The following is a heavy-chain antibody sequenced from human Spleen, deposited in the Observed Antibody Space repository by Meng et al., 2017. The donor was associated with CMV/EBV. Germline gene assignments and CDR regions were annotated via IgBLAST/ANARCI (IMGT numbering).Heavy chain of an antibody. Sequence: GSLRLSCTVSGGSVSSGSYYWSWIRQPPGKGLEWIGYIYYSGSTNYNPSLKSRVTISVDTSKNQFSLKLSSVTAADTAVYYCARETIFGVPYFDYWGQGTLVTVSS. J-gene: IGHJ4*02. D-gene: IGHD3-3*01. CDR2: IYYSGST. CDR3: ARETIFGVPYFDY. V-gene: IGHV4-61*01. CDR1: GGSVSSGSYY.